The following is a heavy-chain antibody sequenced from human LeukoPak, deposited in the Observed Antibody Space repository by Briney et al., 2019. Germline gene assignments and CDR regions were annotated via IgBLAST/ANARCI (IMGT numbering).Heavy chain of an antibody. Sequence: GGSLRLSCAASRFTFSSYWMHWVRQAPGKGLVWVSRINTDGSSTSYADSVKGRFTISRDNAKNTLYLQMNSLRAEDTAVYYCARAPRCSSTSCERGFDYWGQGTLVTVSS. J-gene: IGHJ4*02. CDR2: INTDGSST. V-gene: IGHV3-74*01. CDR3: ARAPRCSSTSCERGFDY. CDR1: RFTFSSYW. D-gene: IGHD2-2*01.